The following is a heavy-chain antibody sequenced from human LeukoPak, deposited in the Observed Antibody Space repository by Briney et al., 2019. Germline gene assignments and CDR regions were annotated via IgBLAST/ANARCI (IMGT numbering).Heavy chain of an antibody. J-gene: IGHJ4*02. CDR2: ISGSGDST. V-gene: IGHV3-23*01. CDR3: AKDKSQWLVGTLGY. D-gene: IGHD6-19*01. CDR1: GFTFSSYA. Sequence: PGGSLRLSCAAPGFTFSSYAMSWVRQAPGKGLEWVSAISGSGDSTYYADSVQGRFTISRDNFKNTLYLQMNSLRAEDTAVYYCAKDKSQWLVGTLGYWGQGTLVTVSS.